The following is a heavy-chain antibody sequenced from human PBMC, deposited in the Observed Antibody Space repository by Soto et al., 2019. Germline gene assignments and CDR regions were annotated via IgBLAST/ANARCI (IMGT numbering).Heavy chain of an antibody. CDR3: AKDTGSSWLFDY. V-gene: IGHV3-64*01. D-gene: IGHD6-13*01. J-gene: IGHJ4*02. CDR2: ISSNGGST. Sequence: PGGSLRLSCAASGFTFSRNAMHWVRQAPGKGLEYVSAISSNGGSTYYGNSVKGRFTISRDNSKNTLYLQMGSLRAEDTALYYCAKDTGSSWLFDYWGQGTLVTVSS. CDR1: GFTFSRNA.